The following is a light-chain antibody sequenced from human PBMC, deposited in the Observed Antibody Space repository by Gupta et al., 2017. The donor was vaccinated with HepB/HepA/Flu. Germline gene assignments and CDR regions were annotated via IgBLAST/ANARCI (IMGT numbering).Light chain of an antibody. CDR1: TGAVTSGHY. Sequence: QAVVTQEPSLTVSPGGTVTLTCGSSTGAVTSGHYPYWFQQKPGQAPRILIYDTSNKDSWTPARFSGSLLGGKAALTLSGAQPEDEAEYYCLLSYSGARVFGGGTKLTVL. J-gene: IGLJ3*02. CDR3: LLSYSGARV. V-gene: IGLV7-46*01. CDR2: DTS.